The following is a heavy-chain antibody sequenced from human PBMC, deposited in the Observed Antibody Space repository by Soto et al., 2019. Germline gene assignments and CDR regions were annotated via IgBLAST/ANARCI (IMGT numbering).Heavy chain of an antibody. V-gene: IGHV4-4*07. D-gene: IGHD2-15*01. Sequence: SETLSLTCTVSGGSILSYYWSWIRQPAGKGLEWLGRIYSSGATNYNPSLKSRVTMSVDTSQNHFSLKLTSVTAADTAVYYCARGYCSGGSCYELDPWGQGILVTVSS. CDR1: GGSILSYY. CDR3: ARGYCSGGSCYELDP. J-gene: IGHJ5*02. CDR2: IYSSGAT.